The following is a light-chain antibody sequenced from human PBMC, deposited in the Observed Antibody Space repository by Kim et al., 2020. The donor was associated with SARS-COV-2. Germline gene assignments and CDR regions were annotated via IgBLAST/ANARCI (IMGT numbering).Light chain of an antibody. J-gene: IGLJ2*01. Sequence: NFMLTQPHSVSESPGKTVTISCTRSSGSIASNYVQWYQQRPGSAPTTVIYEDNQRPSGVPDRFSGSIDSSSNSASLTISGLKTEDKADYYCQSYDSSNHVVFGGGTQLTVL. CDR3: QSYDSSNHVV. CDR2: EDN. CDR1: SGSIASNY. V-gene: IGLV6-57*04.